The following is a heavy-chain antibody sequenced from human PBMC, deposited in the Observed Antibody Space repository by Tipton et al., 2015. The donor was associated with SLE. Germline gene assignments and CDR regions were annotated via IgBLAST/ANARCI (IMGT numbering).Heavy chain of an antibody. CDR2: ISSSSSYI. J-gene: IGHJ4*02. V-gene: IGHV3-21*04. CDR1: GFTFSSYS. D-gene: IGHD2-8*02. Sequence: SLRLSCAASGFTFSSYSMNWVRQAPGKELEWVSSISSSSSYIYYADSVKGRFTISRDNSKNTLYLQMNSLRAEDTAVYYCAKGRDIVLVVYAISNWGQGTLVTVSS. CDR3: AKGRDIVLVVYAISN.